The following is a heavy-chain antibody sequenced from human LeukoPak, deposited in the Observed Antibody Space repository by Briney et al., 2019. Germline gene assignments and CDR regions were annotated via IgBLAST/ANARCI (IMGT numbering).Heavy chain of an antibody. J-gene: IGHJ4*03. CDR1: GESFSAYF. V-gene: IGHV4-34*01. CDR3: ATRSSTLAAARCFDD. D-gene: IGHD6-6*01. Sequence: ETLSLTCAVHGESFSAYFWSWIRQVPGKGLEWIGEIDHRGSSNYNPPLKSRATISVDTSKNHLSLSLTSVTAADTAVYYCATRSSTLAAARCFDDWGQGTVVTVSS. CDR2: IDHRGSS.